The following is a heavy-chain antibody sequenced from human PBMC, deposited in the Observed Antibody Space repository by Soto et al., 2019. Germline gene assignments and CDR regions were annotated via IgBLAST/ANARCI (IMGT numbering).Heavy chain of an antibody. CDR3: GKEREQVVIDS. CDR2: INGRGGKT. D-gene: IGHD6-6*01. Sequence: PGGALRLSAAASGFTFSRDSMKWVRQAPGKGLEWVSAINGRGGKTYYADSVKGRFTISRDNTKNTLNLQMNSLTAEDTAIYYCGKEREQVVIDSWGQGTLVTVSS. CDR1: GFTFSRDS. V-gene: IGHV3-23*01. J-gene: IGHJ5*01.